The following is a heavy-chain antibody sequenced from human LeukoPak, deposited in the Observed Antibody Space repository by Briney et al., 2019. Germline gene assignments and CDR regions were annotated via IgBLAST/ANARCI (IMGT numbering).Heavy chain of an antibody. CDR2: IIPNSGDT. Sequence: ASVKVSCKASGYTFTDYYIHWVRQAPGQGLEWMGWIIPNSGDTNYAQKFQGRVTMTRDTSIGTAYMELTSLRYDDAAVYYCARSACSRTTCPDYWGQGTLVTISS. D-gene: IGHD2-2*01. CDR3: ARSACSRTTCPDY. V-gene: IGHV1-2*02. CDR1: GYTFTDYY. J-gene: IGHJ4*02.